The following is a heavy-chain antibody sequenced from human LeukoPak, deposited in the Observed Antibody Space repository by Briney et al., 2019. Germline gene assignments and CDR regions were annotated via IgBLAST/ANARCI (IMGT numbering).Heavy chain of an antibody. CDR1: GFTFSSYS. V-gene: IGHV3-21*01. D-gene: IGHD2-2*02. Sequence: PGGSLRLSCAASGFTFSSYSMNWVRQAPGKGLEWVSSISSSSSYIYYADSVKGRFTISRDNANNSLYLQMNSLRAEDTAVYYCARYCSSTSCYTPSDVYDIWGQGTMVTVSS. CDR3: ARYCSSTSCYTPSDVYDI. J-gene: IGHJ3*02. CDR2: ISSSSSYI.